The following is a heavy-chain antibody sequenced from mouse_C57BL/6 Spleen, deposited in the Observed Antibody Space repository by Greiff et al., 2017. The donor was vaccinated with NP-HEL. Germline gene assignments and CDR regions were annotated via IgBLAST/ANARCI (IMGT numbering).Heavy chain of an antibody. CDR1: GYTFTDYE. Sequence: VQGVESGAELVRPGASVTLSCKASGYTFTDYEMHWVKQTPVHGLEWIGAIDPETGGTAYNQKFKGKAILTADKSSSTAYMELRSLTSEDSAVYYCTRGGMVTTGAMDYWGQGTSVTVSS. V-gene: IGHV1-15*01. CDR2: IDPETGGT. J-gene: IGHJ4*01. CDR3: TRGGMVTTGAMDY. D-gene: IGHD2-2*01.